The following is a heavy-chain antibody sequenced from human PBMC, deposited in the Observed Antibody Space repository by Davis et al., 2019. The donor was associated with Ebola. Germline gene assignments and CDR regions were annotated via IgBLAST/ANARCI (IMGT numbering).Heavy chain of an antibody. J-gene: IGHJ4*02. Sequence: GESLKISCAASGFRVSGPYMSWVRQAPGQGLEWVSAISGSGGSTYYADSVKGRFTISRDNSKNTLYLQMNSLRAEDTAIYYCARGVLSNFWSGHFDSWGQGTLVTVSS. V-gene: IGHV3-23*01. CDR2: ISGSGGST. CDR1: GFRVSGPY. CDR3: ARGVLSNFWSGHFDS. D-gene: IGHD3-3*01.